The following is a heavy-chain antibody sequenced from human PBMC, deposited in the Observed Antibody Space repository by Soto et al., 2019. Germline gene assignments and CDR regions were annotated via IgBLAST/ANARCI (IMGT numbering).Heavy chain of an antibody. CDR1: GFTFSGSA. V-gene: IGHV3-73*01. CDR3: TVPYYDFWSGYHEDYYTDV. Sequence: GGSLRLSCAASGFTFSGSAMHWVRQASGKGLEWVGRIRSKANSYATAYAASVKGRFTISRDDSKNTAYLQMNSLKTEDTAVYYCTVPYYDFWSGYHEDYYTDVWGKGTTVTVSS. D-gene: IGHD3-3*01. CDR2: IRSKANSYAT. J-gene: IGHJ6*03.